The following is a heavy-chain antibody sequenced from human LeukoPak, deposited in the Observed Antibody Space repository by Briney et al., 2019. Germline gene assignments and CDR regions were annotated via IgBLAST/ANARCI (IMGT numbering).Heavy chain of an antibody. CDR1: GGSISSYY. V-gene: IGHV4-59*01. CDR2: IYYSGST. D-gene: IGHD4-17*01. Sequence: PSETLSLTCTVSGGSISSYYWSWIRQPPGKGLEWIGYIYYSGSTNYNPSLKSRVTISVDTSKNQFSLKLSSVTAADTAVYYCATDYGDYSDAFDIWGQGTMVTVSS. CDR3: ATDYGDYSDAFDI. J-gene: IGHJ3*02.